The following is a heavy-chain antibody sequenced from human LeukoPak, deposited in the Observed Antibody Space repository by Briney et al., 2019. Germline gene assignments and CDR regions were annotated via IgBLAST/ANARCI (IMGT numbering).Heavy chain of an antibody. J-gene: IGHJ4*02. Sequence: GGSLRLSCAASGFTVSSNYMSWVRQAPGKGLEWVSVIYSGGSTYYADSVKGRFTVSRDSAQNSLYLQMNSLRAEDTAVYYCARGPKETHFDYWGQGTLVTVSS. CDR2: IYSGGST. D-gene: IGHD4-23*01. V-gene: IGHV3-53*01. CDR1: GFTVSSNY. CDR3: ARGPKETHFDY.